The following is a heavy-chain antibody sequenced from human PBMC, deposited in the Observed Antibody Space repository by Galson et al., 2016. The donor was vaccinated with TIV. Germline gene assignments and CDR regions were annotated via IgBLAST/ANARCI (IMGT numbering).Heavy chain of an antibody. CDR3: ARGSSSYYFDY. CDR2: ISYDRSDK. J-gene: IGHJ4*02. D-gene: IGHD2-2*01. CDR1: GFTFGSYG. Sequence: SLRLSCAASGFTFGSYGMHWVRHGPGKGLEWVAFISYDRSDKQYADSVKGRFTISRDNSKKTLYLQMSSLSPEDTALYYCARGSSSYYFDYWGQGILVTVSS. V-gene: IGHV3-30-3*01.